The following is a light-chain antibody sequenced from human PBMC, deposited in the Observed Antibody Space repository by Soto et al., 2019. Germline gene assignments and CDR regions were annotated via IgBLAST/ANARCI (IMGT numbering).Light chain of an antibody. V-gene: IGKV3-20*01. J-gene: IGKJ5*01. Sequence: IVLTQSPGTLSLSPWERATLSCRASQSVSSSYLAWYQQKPGQAPRLLIYGASTRATGIPARFSGSGSGTDFTLTISSLEPEDFAVYYCQQYNYLPITFGQGTRLE. CDR3: QQYNYLPIT. CDR1: QSVSSSY. CDR2: GAS.